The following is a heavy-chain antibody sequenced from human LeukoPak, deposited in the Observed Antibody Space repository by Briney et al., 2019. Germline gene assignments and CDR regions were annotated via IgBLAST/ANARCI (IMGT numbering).Heavy chain of an antibody. CDR3: ARRPIRVGARGAAFDI. V-gene: IGHV4-34*01. CDR1: GGSISSYY. CDR2: INHSGST. J-gene: IGHJ3*02. D-gene: IGHD1-26*01. Sequence: SETLSLTCTVSGGSISSYYWSWIRQPPGKGLEWIGEINHSGSTNYNPSLKSRVTISVDTSKNQFSLKLSSVTAADTAVYYCARRPIRVGARGAAFDIWGQGTMVTVSS.